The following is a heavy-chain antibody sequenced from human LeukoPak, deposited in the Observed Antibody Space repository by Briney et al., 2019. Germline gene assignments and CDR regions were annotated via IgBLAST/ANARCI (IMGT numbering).Heavy chain of an antibody. J-gene: IGHJ4*02. D-gene: IGHD3-10*01. V-gene: IGHV4-61*02. CDR2: IYTSGNT. CDR3: AREPTIGRSVDY. CDR1: GGSISSGSYY. Sequence: SQTLSLTCIVSGGSISSGSYYWSWIRQPAGKGLEWIGRIYTSGNTNYNPSLKSRVTISVDTSKNQFSLNLSSVTAADTAVYYCAREPTIGRSVDYWGQGTLVTVSS.